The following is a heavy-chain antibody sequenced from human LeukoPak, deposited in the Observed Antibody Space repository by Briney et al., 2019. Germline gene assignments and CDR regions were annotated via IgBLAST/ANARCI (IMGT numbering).Heavy chain of an antibody. CDR3: ATGHYYGSGKLFTQ. V-gene: IGHV1-2*02. D-gene: IGHD3-10*01. CDR1: GYTFNDYY. Sequence: ASVKVSCKASGYTFNDYYLYWIRRAPGQGLESMGWIDPNSGDTNYPQNFQGRVTMTRDTSISTAYMELSGLTSDDTAVYYCATGHYYGSGKLFTQWGQGTLVTVSS. J-gene: IGHJ4*02. CDR2: IDPNSGDT.